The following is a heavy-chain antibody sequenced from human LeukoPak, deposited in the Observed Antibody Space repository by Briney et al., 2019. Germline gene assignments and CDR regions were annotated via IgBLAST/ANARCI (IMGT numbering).Heavy chain of an antibody. Sequence: ASVKVSCKASGYTFTSYDINWVRQATGQGLEWMGWMNPNSGNTGYAQKFQGRVTITRNTSISTAYMELSSLRSEDTAVYYCARAGTYYDFWSGYYTYMDVWGKGTTVTVSS. CDR1: GYTFTSYD. CDR3: ARAGTYYDFWSGYYTYMDV. D-gene: IGHD3-3*01. V-gene: IGHV1-8*03. CDR2: MNPNSGNT. J-gene: IGHJ6*03.